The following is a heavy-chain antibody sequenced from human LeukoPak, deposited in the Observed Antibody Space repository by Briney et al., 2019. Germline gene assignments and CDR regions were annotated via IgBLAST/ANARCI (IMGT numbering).Heavy chain of an antibody. CDR2: ISSSSSYI. Sequence: GGSLRLSCAASGFTFSGYSMNWVRQAPGKGLEWVSSISSSSSYIYYADSVKGRFTISRDNAKNSLYLQMNSLRAEDTAVYYCARQLGGWFDPWGQGTLVTVSS. J-gene: IGHJ5*02. D-gene: IGHD6-13*01. CDR1: GFTFSGYS. CDR3: ARQLGGWFDP. V-gene: IGHV3-21*01.